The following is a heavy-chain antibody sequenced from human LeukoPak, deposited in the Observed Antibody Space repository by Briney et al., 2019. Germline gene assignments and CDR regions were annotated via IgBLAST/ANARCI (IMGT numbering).Heavy chain of an antibody. CDR2: INAGNGNT. J-gene: IGHJ4*02. CDR1: GYTFTSYA. CDR3: ARGGITMVRGAGY. D-gene: IGHD3-10*01. V-gene: IGHV1-3*01. Sequence: ASVKVSCKASGYTFTSYAMHWVRQAPGQRLEWMGWINAGNGNTKYSQKFQGRVTITRDTSASTAYMELSSLRSEDTAVYYCARGGITMVRGAGYWGQGTLVTVSS.